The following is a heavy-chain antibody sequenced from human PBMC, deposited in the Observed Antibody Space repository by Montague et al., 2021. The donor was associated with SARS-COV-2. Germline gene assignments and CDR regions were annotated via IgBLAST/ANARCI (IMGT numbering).Heavy chain of an antibody. CDR3: ARDRRFLEWLPTPGCFDP. J-gene: IGHJ5*02. D-gene: IGHD3-3*01. V-gene: IGHV3-7*01. CDR1: GFTFSSYW. CDR2: IKQDGSER. Sequence: SLRLSCAASGFTFSSYWMSWVRQAPGKGLEWVANIKQDGSERYYVDSVKGRFTISRDNAKNSLYLQMNSLRAEDTAVYYCARDRRFLEWLPTPGCFDPWGQGTLVTVSS.